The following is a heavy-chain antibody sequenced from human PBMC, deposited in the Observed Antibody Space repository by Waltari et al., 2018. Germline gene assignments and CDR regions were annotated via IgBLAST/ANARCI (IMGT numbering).Heavy chain of an antibody. J-gene: IGHJ4*02. Sequence: EVQLVESGGGLVQPGGSLRLSCAASGFTFSSYWMHWVRQAPGKGLVWVSRINSDGSSTSYADSVKGRFTISRDNAKNTLYLQMNSLRAEDTAVYYCARMSGYCSGGICYSNLDYWGQGTLVTVSS. CDR1: GFTFSSYW. D-gene: IGHD2-15*01. V-gene: IGHV3-74*01. CDR2: INSDGSST. CDR3: ARMSGYCSGGICYSNLDY.